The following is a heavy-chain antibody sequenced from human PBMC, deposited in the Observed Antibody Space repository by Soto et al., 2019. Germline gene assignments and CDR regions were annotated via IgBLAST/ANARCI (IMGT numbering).Heavy chain of an antibody. J-gene: IGHJ5*02. CDR3: AREVGGCFGDDSYRWFDP. V-gene: IGHV4-30-4*01. CDR1: GDAVSSGDHY. Sequence: QVQLQESGPRLVKPSETLSLTCSVSGDAVSSGDHYWSWVRQSPGKALEWIGYVQLNVHTYYNPSLRGRVIISVATSKNHFSLRLTSVTAADSGVYYCAREVGGCFGDDSYRWFDPWGQGTLVTVSS. CDR2: VQLNVHT. D-gene: IGHD2-21*02.